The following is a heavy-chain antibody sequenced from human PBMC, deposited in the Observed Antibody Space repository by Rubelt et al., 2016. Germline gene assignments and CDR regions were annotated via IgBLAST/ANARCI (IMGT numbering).Heavy chain of an antibody. CDR1: GGTFSSYA. CDR2: ILPILGRA. Sequence: QVQLVQSGAEVKKPGSSVKVSCQASGGTFSSYAISWVRPAPGQGLEWMGRILPILGRANYGQKFQCKGTITAEKSTGPADMELGSWGSEYTAVCYWAGDFLEWSDAFDIWGQGTMVTVSS. V-gene: IGHV1-69*04. J-gene: IGHJ3*02. CDR3: AGDFLEWSDAFDI. D-gene: IGHD3-3*01.